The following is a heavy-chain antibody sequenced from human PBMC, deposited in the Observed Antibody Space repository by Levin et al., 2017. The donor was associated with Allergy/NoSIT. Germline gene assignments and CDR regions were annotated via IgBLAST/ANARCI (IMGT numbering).Heavy chain of an antibody. CDR3: ATLNPIDMWEKYTYAVDI. V-gene: IGHV4-59*01. J-gene: IGHJ3*02. CDR2: IYYSGRT. CDR1: GGSISRYY. Sequence: SQTLSLTCTVSGGSISRYYWSWIRQPPGKGLEYIGYIYYSGRTNYSPSLKSRVSISIDTSKNQFALKLRSVTAADTAVFYCATLNPIDMWEKYTYAVDIWGPGTLVIVSS. D-gene: IGHD1-26*01.